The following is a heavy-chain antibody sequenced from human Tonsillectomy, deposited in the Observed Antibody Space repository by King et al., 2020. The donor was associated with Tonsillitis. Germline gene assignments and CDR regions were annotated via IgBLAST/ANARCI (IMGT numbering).Heavy chain of an antibody. CDR2: IRSKANSYAT. V-gene: IGHV3-73*02. Sequence: VQLVESGGGLVQPGGSLKLSCAASGLTFSGSAMHWVRQASGKGLEWVGRIRSKANSYATAYAASVKGRFTISRDDSKNTAYLQMNSMKTEDTAVYYCTMYYYDSSGYYNFHYWGQGTLVTVSS. D-gene: IGHD3-22*01. CDR3: TMYYYDSSGYYNFHY. J-gene: IGHJ4*02. CDR1: GLTFSGSA.